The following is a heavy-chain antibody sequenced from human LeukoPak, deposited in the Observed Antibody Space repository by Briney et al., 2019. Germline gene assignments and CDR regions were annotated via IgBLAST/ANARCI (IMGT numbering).Heavy chain of an antibody. CDR1: GFTFCNYA. CDR2: ITGGGSGI. V-gene: IGHV3-23*01. Sequence: GGSLRLSCAASGFTFCNYAMSWVRQAPGKGLEWVSAITGGGSGIHYAHPMERRFTLSRDNSKNTLYLQINTLRAEDTAVYYWAKWGDYHVLTGYYVSDYWGQGTLVTVSS. CDR3: AKWGDYHVLTGYYVSDY. J-gene: IGHJ4*02. D-gene: IGHD3-9*01.